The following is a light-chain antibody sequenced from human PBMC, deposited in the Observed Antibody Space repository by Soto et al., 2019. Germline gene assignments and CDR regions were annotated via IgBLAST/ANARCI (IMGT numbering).Light chain of an antibody. V-gene: IGKV3-20*01. CDR3: HQFGYSPRT. J-gene: IGKJ1*01. CDR2: ATS. CDR1: QTVNSDY. Sequence: EIVLTQSPGTLSLSPGETATLSCRASQTVNSDYLAWFQQRPGQAPRLLIFATSRRATDIPDRFSGSGSGTDFTRAIRRLEPEDFAVYYCHQFGYSPRTFGQGTKVDIK.